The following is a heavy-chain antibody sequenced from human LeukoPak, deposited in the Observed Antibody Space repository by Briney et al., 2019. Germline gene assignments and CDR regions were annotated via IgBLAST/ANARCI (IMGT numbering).Heavy chain of an antibody. CDR1: GSTFSSYA. CDR2: ISGSGGST. V-gene: IGHV3-23*01. CDR3: AKDAPLDGYNSYFDY. J-gene: IGHJ4*02. D-gene: IGHD5-24*01. Sequence: GGSLRLSCAASGSTFSSYAMSWVRQAPGKGLEWVSGISGSGGSTYYADSVKGRFTISRDNSKNTLYLQMNSLRAEDTAVYYCAKDAPLDGYNSYFDYWGQGTLVTVSS.